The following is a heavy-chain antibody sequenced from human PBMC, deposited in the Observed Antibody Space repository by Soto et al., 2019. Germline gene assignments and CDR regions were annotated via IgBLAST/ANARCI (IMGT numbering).Heavy chain of an antibody. D-gene: IGHD3-9*01. CDR2: MNPNSGNT. J-gene: IGHJ5*02. Sequence: GASVKVSCKASGYTFTSYDINWVRQATGQGLEWMGWMNPNSGNTGYAQKFQGRVTMTRNTSISTAYMELSSLRSEYTAVYYCARRRLLRYFDWSSRGSSWFDPWGGVTLVTV. CDR3: ARRRLLRYFDWSSRGSSWFDP. CDR1: GYTFTSYD. V-gene: IGHV1-8*01.